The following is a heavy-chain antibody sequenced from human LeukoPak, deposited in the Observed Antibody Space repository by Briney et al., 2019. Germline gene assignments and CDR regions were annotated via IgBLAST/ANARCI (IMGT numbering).Heavy chain of an antibody. J-gene: IGHJ4*02. Sequence: ASVKVSCKASGYTFTTYYMHWVRQAPGQGLEWMGIINPSGSDTIYAQKFQGRVTMTRDTSTSTVDIELSSLRSEDTAVYYCAREGPGTGKYFDYWGQGTLVTVSS. CDR1: GYTFTTYY. CDR3: AREGPGTGKYFDY. CDR2: INPSGSDT. V-gene: IGHV1-46*01. D-gene: IGHD6-13*01.